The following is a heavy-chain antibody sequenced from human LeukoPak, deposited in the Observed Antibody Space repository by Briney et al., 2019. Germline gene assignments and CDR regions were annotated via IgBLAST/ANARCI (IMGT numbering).Heavy chain of an antibody. CDR2: LSGAGEST. CDR3: AKSQWLVRIDAFDI. J-gene: IGHJ3*02. V-gene: IGHV3-23*01. Sequence: GGSLRLSCAASGFTFSSYAMSWVRQAPGKGLEWVSGLSGAGESTYIADSLKGRFTISRDNSKDTLYLQMNSLRAEDTAIYYCAKSQWLVRIDAFDIWGQGTMVTVSS. D-gene: IGHD5-12*01. CDR1: GFTFSSYA.